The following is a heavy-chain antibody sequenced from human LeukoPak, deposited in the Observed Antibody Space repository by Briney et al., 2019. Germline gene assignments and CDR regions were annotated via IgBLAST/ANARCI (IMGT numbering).Heavy chain of an antibody. V-gene: IGHV3-21*01. Sequence: GGSLRLSCAASGFNITSNYMNWVRQAPGKGLEWVSSIDSSGSYIYYADSVKGRFTISRDNAKNSLYLQMNSLRAEDTAVYYCARRSQSGYDYFDYWGQGTLVTVSS. CDR1: GFNITSNY. CDR2: IDSSGSYI. J-gene: IGHJ4*02. D-gene: IGHD5-12*01. CDR3: ARRSQSGYDYFDY.